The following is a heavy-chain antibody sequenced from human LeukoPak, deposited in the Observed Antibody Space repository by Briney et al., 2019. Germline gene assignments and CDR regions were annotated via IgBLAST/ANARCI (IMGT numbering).Heavy chain of an antibody. CDR3: VRDSMYDSGRYGFDN. D-gene: IGHD3-10*01. CDR1: GASISSRSNY. V-gene: IGHV4-39*02. J-gene: IGHJ4*02. CDR2: IYYSGGT. Sequence: SETLSLTCTVSGASISSRSNYWGWIPQPPGKGRVWFGCIYYSGGTYYNPSLKSRVTISVHTSKNQFSLKLSSVTAADTAVYYCVRDSMYDSGRYGFDNWGQGTLVTVSS.